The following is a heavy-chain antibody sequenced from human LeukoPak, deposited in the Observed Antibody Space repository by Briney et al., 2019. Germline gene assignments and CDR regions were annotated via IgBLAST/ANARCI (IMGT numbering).Heavy chain of an antibody. CDR1: GFIFSGYD. V-gene: IGHV3-48*03. CDR2: IIRSGRTI. Sequence: GGSLRLSCAASGFIFSGYDMNWVRQPPGKGLEWVSFIIRSGRTIYYADSVKGRFTISRDDAKNSLYLQMNSLRAGDTALYYCASQYYYDNSAYYTSDWFDPWGQGTLVTVSS. J-gene: IGHJ5*02. D-gene: IGHD3-22*01. CDR3: ASQYYYDNSAYYTSDWFDP.